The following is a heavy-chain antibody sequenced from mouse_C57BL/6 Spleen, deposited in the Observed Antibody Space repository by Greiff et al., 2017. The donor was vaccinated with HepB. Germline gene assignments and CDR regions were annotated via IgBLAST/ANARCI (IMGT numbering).Heavy chain of an antibody. CDR3: ARDDYDPDY. Sequence: VQLQESGAELVKPGASVKMSCKASGYTFTSYWITWVKQRPGQGLEWIGDIYPGSGSTNYNEKFKSKATLTVDTSSSTAYMQLSSLTSEDSAVYYCARDDYDPDYWGQGTTLTVSS. V-gene: IGHV1-55*01. D-gene: IGHD2-4*01. J-gene: IGHJ2*01. CDR2: IYPGSGST. CDR1: GYTFTSYW.